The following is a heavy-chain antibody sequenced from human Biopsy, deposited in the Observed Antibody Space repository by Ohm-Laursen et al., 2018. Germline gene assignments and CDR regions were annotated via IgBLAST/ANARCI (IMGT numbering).Heavy chain of an antibody. J-gene: IGHJ4*02. CDR2: IYDRGSTA. CDR3: ARGMRSSGWPYFDS. D-gene: IGHD6-19*01. CDR1: GDSVSSGSFY. V-gene: IGHV4-61*01. Sequence: SETLSLTWTVSGDSVSSGSFYWTGIRQPPGQGLEYIGYIYDRGSTANYNPSLESRVTMSVDMPKNQFSLKLSSVTAADTAIYYCARGMRSSGWPYFDSWGQGTLVTVSS.